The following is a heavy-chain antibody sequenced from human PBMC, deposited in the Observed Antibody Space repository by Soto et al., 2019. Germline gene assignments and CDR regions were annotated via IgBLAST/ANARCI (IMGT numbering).Heavy chain of an antibody. CDR3: AAVVPSIEARLS. V-gene: IGHV1-58*02. D-gene: IGHD6-6*01. CDR1: GFTFTSSA. CDR2: IVVGSGNT. J-gene: IGHJ5*02. Sequence: SVMVSYSASGFTFTSSAMQLLRQARGQRLEWIGWIVVGSGNTNYAQKFQERVTITRDMSTSTAYMELSSTRSEDTAVYYCAAVVPSIEARLSWGQGTLVTVS.